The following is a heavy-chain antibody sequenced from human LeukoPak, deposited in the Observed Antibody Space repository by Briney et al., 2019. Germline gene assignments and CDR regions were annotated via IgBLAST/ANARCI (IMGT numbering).Heavy chain of an antibody. CDR2: IYSGGST. CDR1: GFTVSSNY. CDR3: ARERYYYDSSGYYFRAFDI. J-gene: IGHJ3*02. Sequence: QAGGSLRLSCAASGFTVSSNYMSWVRQAPGKGLEWVSVIYSGGSTYYADSVKGRFTISRDNSKNTLYLQMHSLRAEDTAVYYCARERYYYDSSGYYFRAFDIWGQGTMVTVSS. D-gene: IGHD3-22*01. V-gene: IGHV3-66*02.